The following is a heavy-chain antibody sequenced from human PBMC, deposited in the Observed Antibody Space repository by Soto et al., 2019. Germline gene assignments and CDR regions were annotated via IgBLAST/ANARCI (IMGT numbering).Heavy chain of an antibody. CDR1: GLIFSGHG. CDR3: ARDGVGATTFFGYFDY. V-gene: IGHV3-33*01. Sequence: GGSLRISCAASGLIFSGHGMHWVRQAPGKGLQWVAVIRYDGSNIYYADSVKGRFTISRDNSQNTLYLQMNSLRAEDTAVYYCARDGVGATTFFGYFDYWGQGALVTVSS. CDR2: IRYDGSNI. J-gene: IGHJ4*02. D-gene: IGHD1-26*01.